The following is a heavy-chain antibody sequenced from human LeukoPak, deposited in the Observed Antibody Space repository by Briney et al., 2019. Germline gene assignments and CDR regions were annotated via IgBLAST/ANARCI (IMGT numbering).Heavy chain of an antibody. J-gene: IGHJ6*02. CDR1: GGSITSGGYF. V-gene: IGHV4-39*01. Sequence: KASETLSLTCTVSGGSITSGGYFWGWIRQPPGKGLEWIGSIYYIGSPYYNPSLKSRFTISVDTSKNQFSLKLSSVTAADTAVYYCARMRSPVIGNWGQGTTVTVSS. CDR3: ARMRSPVIGN. D-gene: IGHD2-21*01. CDR2: IYYIGSP.